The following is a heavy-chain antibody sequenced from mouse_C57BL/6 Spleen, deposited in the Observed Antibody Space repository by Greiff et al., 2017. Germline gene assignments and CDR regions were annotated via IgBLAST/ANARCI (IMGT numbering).Heavy chain of an antibody. CDR3: ARGLRQDYYAMDY. D-gene: IGHD2-2*01. J-gene: IGHJ4*01. V-gene: IGHV5-17*01. CDR2: ISSGSSTI. CDR1: GFTFSDYG. Sequence: EVKLMESGGGLVKPGGSLKLSCAASGFTFSDYGMHWVRQAPEKGLEWVAYISSGSSTIYYADTVKGRFTISRDNAKNTLFLQMTSLRSEDTAMYYCARGLRQDYYAMDYWGQGTSVTVSS.